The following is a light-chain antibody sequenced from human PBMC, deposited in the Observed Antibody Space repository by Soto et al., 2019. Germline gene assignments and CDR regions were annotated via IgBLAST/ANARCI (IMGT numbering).Light chain of an antibody. CDR1: QTISSW. V-gene: IGKV1-5*03. Sequence: DIPMTQSPSTLSGSVGDRVTITCRASQTISSWLAWYQQKPGKAPKLLIYKASTLKSGVPSRFSGSGSGTEFTLTISSLQPDDFAAYYGQHYNGYSEAFGQGTKVELK. CDR2: KAS. J-gene: IGKJ1*01. CDR3: QHYNGYSEA.